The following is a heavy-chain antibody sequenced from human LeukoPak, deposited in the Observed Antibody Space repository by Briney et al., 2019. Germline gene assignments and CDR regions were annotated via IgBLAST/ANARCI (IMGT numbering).Heavy chain of an antibody. V-gene: IGHV1-2*02. CDR3: ARDQWADSSGYYYASFDY. J-gene: IGHJ4*02. CDR2: INPNSGGT. Sequence: ASVKVSCKASGYTFTGYYMHWVRQAPGPGLEWMGWINPNSGGTNYAQKFQGRVTMTRDTSISTAYMELSRLRSDDTAVYYCARDQWADSSGYYYASFDYWGQGTLVTVSS. D-gene: IGHD3-22*01. CDR1: GYTFTGYY.